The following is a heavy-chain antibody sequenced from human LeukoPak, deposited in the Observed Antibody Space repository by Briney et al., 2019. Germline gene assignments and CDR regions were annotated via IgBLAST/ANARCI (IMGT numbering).Heavy chain of an antibody. V-gene: IGHV1-2*02. J-gene: IGHJ6*02. CDR1: GYTFTGYC. CDR3: ARDKEDYDFWSGYYGRQGFSYGMDV. CDR2: INPNSGGR. Sequence: ASVKVSCKASGYTFTGYCMHWVRQAPGQGLEWMGWINPNSGGRNYAQKFQGSVTITRATSISTAYMVLSRLRSDDTAVYYCARDKEDYDFWSGYYGRQGFSYGMDVWGQGTTVTASS. D-gene: IGHD3-3*01.